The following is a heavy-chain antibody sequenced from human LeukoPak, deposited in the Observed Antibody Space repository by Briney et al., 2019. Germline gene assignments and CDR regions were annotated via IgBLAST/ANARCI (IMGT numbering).Heavy chain of an antibody. V-gene: IGHV3-48*03. CDR3: ARVEGGIAAAYLY. CDR1: GFTFSSYE. CDR2: ISSSGSTI. D-gene: IGHD6-13*01. Sequence: GGSLRLSCAASGFTFSSYEMNWVRQAPGKGLEWVSYISSSGSTIYYADSVKGRFTISRDNAKNSLYLQMNSLRAEDTAVYYCARVEGGIAAAYLYWGQGTLVTVSS. J-gene: IGHJ4*02.